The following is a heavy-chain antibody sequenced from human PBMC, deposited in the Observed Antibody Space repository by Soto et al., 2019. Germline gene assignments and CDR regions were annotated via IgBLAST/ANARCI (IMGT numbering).Heavy chain of an antibody. CDR1: GCSLSSYY. J-gene: IGHJ5*02. CDR3: ARLITPPVVAATEAPWFDP. V-gene: IGHV4-59*08. D-gene: IGHD2-15*01. Sequence: SETLSLTCTVSGCSLSSYYWGLVRPPPGKGLEWIGYIYYSGSTNYNPSLKSRVTISVDTSRNQFSLKLSSVTAADTAVYYCARLITPPVVAATEAPWFDPWGQGTLVTVSS. CDR2: IYYSGST.